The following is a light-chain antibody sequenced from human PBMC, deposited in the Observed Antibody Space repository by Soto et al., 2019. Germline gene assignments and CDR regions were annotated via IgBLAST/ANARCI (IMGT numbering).Light chain of an antibody. J-gene: IGKJ1*01. Sequence: EIVLTQSPATLSLSPGERATLSCRASQSVGSYLAWYQQKPGQAPRLLIYDASNRATGIPARFSGSGSGTDFILTISGLEPEDFAVYFCQQYKTHWTFGPGTRVEIK. CDR1: QSVGSY. V-gene: IGKV3-11*01. CDR3: QQYKTHWT. CDR2: DAS.